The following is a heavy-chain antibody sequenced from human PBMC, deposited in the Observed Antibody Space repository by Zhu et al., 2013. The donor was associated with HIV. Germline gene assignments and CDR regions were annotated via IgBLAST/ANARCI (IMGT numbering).Heavy chain of an antibody. V-gene: IGHV1-46*01. D-gene: IGHD6-6*01. CDR3: VRVSNIASRLGWCDP. Sequence: QVQLVQSGAEVKKPGASVKVSCKASGYTFTSYYMHWVRQAPGQGLEWMGIINPSGGTTSYAQKFQGRVTMTRDTSTSTVYMELSSLRSEDTAVYYCVRVSNIASRLGWCDPWGQGTLVTVSS. J-gene: IGHJ5*02. CDR1: GYTFTSYY. CDR2: INPSGGTT.